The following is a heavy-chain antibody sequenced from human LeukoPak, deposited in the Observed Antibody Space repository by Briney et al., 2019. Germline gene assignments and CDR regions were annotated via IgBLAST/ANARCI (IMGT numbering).Heavy chain of an antibody. CDR3: ARGPGV. Sequence: SETLSLTCAVCGGSFSGYYWSWIRQPPGKGLEWIGEINHSGSTNYNPSLKSRVTISVDTSKNQFSLKLSSVTAADTAVYYCARGPGVWGKGTTVTVSS. J-gene: IGHJ6*04. CDR2: INHSGST. CDR1: GGSFSGYY. V-gene: IGHV4-34*01.